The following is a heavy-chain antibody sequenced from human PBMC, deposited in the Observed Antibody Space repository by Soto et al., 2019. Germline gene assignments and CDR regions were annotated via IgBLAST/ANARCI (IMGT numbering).Heavy chain of an antibody. CDR3: ARDSKEFDYYYYYGMDV. Sequence: GGSLRLSCAASGFTFGDYAMHWVRQVPGKGLEWVSGFKWNSGDVGYADSVKGRFTISRDNSKNTLYLQMNSLRAEDTAVYYCARDSKEFDYYYYYGMDVWGQGTTVTVSS. D-gene: IGHD3-10*01. CDR1: GFTFGDYA. V-gene: IGHV3-9*01. J-gene: IGHJ6*02. CDR2: FKWNSGDV.